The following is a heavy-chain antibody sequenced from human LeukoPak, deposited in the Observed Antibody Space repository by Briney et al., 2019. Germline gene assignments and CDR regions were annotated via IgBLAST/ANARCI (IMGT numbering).Heavy chain of an antibody. CDR1: GGTFSSYA. D-gene: IGHD3-10*01. V-gene: IGHV1-69*01. CDR3: ARVSYGSGSSSY. J-gene: IGHJ4*02. Sequence: ASVKVSCKXSGGTFSSYAISWVRQTPGQGLEWMGGIIPIFGTANYSQKFQGRVTITADESTSTAYMELSSLRSEDTAVYYCARVSYGSGSSSYWGQGTLVTVSS. CDR2: IIPIFGTA.